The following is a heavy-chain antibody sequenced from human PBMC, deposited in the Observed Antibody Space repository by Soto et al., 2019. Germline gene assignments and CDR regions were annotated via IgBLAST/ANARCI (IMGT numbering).Heavy chain of an antibody. CDR1: GFTFSGSA. V-gene: IGHV3-73*01. CDR2: IRNKANSYAT. J-gene: IGHJ4*02. Sequence: QSGGSLRLSCAASGFTFSGSAMHWVRQASGKGLEWVGRIRNKANSYATAYAASVKGRFTMSRDDLKSTAYLQMNSLKTEDTAVYYCTTENSGPGCWGQGTLVTVSS. CDR3: TTENSGPGC. D-gene: IGHD5-12*01.